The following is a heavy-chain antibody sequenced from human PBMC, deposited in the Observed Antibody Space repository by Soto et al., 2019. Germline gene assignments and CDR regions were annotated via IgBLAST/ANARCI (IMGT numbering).Heavy chain of an antibody. CDR3: ARESHDILTGPPWVWYFDL. CDR1: GGSFSGYY. Sequence: QVQLQQWGAGPLRPLETLSLTCGVSGGSFSGYYWAWIRQSPGKGLEWIGEINDRGSINYNPSLKSRVSIADDTSKNHYYRNLRSVTAADTAVYYCARESHDILTGPPWVWYFDLWGRGTLVTVSS. J-gene: IGHJ2*01. V-gene: IGHV4-34*01. D-gene: IGHD3-9*01. CDR2: INDRGSI.